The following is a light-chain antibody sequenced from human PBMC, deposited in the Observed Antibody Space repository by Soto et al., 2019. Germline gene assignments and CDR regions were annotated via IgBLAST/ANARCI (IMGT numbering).Light chain of an antibody. J-gene: IGLJ1*01. Sequence: QSVLTQPPSASGTPGQRVTISCSGRSSNIGSKTVNWYQQLPGTAPKLLIYSNYKRPSGVPDRFSGSKSGTSASLASSGLESEDEADYACAAWDASLNGYVFGTEAKLTVL. CDR3: AAWDASLNGYV. V-gene: IGLV1-44*01. CDR2: SNY. CDR1: SSNIGSKT.